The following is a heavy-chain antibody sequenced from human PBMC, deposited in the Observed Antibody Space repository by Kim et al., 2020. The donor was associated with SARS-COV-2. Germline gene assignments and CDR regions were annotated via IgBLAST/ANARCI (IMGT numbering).Heavy chain of an antibody. Sequence: DPVKGRFTISREHSQNTLYLQMNSLRAEDTAVYYCAQTARLGYYYYGMDVSGQGTTVTVSS. V-gene: IGHV3-30*16. CDR3: AQTARLGYYYYGMDV. J-gene: IGHJ6*02. D-gene: IGHD5-18*01.